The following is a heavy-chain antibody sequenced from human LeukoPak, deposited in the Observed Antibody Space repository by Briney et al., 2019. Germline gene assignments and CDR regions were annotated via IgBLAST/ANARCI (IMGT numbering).Heavy chain of an antibody. J-gene: IGHJ3*02. D-gene: IGHD6-13*01. Sequence: GGSLRLSCAASGFSVSRNYMSWVRQAPGKGLEWVAFIRYDGSNKYYADSVKGRFTISRDNSENTLYVQMNSLRVEDTAVYYCAKGLHSSSWNDAFDIWGQGTTVTVSS. CDR3: AKGLHSSSWNDAFDI. CDR2: IRYDGSNK. CDR1: GFSVSRNY. V-gene: IGHV3-30*02.